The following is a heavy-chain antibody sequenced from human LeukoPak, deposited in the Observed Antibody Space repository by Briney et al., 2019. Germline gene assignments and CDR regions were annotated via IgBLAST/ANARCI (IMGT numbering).Heavy chain of an antibody. D-gene: IGHD5-18*01. J-gene: IGHJ4*02. V-gene: IGHV4-39*01. CDR2: ILSSGNT. CDR3: GRHGGDSYGFLFFDN. Sequence: PSETLSLTCDVSGDSISSNTHYWGWIRRPPGKGLEWIGSILSSGNTFYEPSLKSRVTISVDTSKNQFSLKMNFETAADTAVYYCGRHGGDSYGFLFFDNWGQGTLVTASS. CDR1: GDSISSNTHY.